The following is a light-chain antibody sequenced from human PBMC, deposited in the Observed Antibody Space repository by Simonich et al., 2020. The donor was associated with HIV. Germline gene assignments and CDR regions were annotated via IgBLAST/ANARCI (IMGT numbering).Light chain of an antibody. V-gene: IGLV6-57*01. CDR1: SGSIASNY. Sequence: NFMLTQPHSVSESPGKTVTISCTRSSGSIASNYVQWYQQRPGSSPTTVIYEDNQRPSGVPDRFSGSIDSSSNSASLTISGLKTEDEADYYCCSYAGSSTSVVFGGGTKLTVL. J-gene: IGLJ2*01. CDR2: EDN. CDR3: CSYAGSSTSVV.